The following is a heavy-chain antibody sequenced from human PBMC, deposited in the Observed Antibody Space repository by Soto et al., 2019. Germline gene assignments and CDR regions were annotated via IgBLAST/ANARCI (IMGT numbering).Heavy chain of an antibody. D-gene: IGHD1-26*01. CDR1: RYTFTSYP. Sequence: QVQLVQSGAEVKKPGASVKVSCETSRYTFTSYPISWVRQAPGQGREWLGWISAYNGNSYYAQKVRGRVTMTTDTSTSTAYMELRSLRSDDTAVYFCARHSGSYYFCDYWVQGPLVTVSS. V-gene: IGHV1-18*01. J-gene: IGHJ4*02. CDR2: ISAYNGNS. CDR3: ARHSGSYYFCDY.